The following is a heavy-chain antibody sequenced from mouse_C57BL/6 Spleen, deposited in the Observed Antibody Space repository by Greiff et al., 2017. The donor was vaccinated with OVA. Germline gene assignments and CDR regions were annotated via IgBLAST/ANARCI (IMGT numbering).Heavy chain of an antibody. CDR1: GYTFTDHT. J-gene: IGHJ2*01. V-gene: IGHV1-78*01. CDR3: EKRGVFGY. Sequence: VQLQQSDAELVKPGASVKISCKGSGYTFTDHTIHWMKQRPGQGLEWIGYIYPRDGSTKYNEKFKGKATLTVDQSSSTASMQLDSLTSEDSGVYFCEKRGVFGYWGQGTTLTGSS. CDR2: IYPRDGST.